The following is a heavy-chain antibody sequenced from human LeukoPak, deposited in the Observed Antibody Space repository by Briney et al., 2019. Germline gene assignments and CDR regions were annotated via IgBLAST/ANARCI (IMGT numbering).Heavy chain of an antibody. J-gene: IGHJ4*02. CDR1: GFTFSSYA. V-gene: IGHV3-23*01. D-gene: IGHD3-22*01. CDR3: AKDMYNYDSPYFDS. Sequence: GGSLRLSCVDSGFTFSSYAMSWVRQVPGKGLEWVSGISDSGGSTYYADAVKGRFTISRDNSKNTLYLQMNSLRAEDTAVYFCAKDMYNYDSPYFDSWGQGTLVTVSS. CDR2: ISDSGGST.